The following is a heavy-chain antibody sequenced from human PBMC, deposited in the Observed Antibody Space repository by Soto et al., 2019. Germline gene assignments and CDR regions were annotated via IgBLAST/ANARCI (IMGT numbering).Heavy chain of an antibody. CDR1: GADINTYS. CDR3: AREREAGYNFYYGMDV. V-gene: IGHV4-4*07. J-gene: IGHJ6*02. D-gene: IGHD6-19*01. Sequence: SETLSLTCSVSGADINTYSWTWILQPAGKGLEWIGRIYTSASINYNPSLKCRVTLSVDTSTNQVSLRLASVTAADTAIYYCAREREAGYNFYYGMDVWGQGTTVTVSS. CDR2: IYTSASI.